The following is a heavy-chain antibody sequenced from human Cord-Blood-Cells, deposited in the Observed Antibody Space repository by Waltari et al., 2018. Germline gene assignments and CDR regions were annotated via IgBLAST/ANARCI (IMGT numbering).Heavy chain of an antibody. V-gene: IGHV3-53*01. CDR2: IYSGGST. CDR3: AARDSERRYGDTAMVT. D-gene: IGHD5-18*01. J-gene: IGHJ4*02. CDR1: GFSVSGNY. Sequence: EVQLVESGGGLIQPGGSLRLSCAASGFSVSGNYMTWVRQAPGKGLEWVSVIYSGGSTYYADSVKGRFTISRDNSKNTLYLQMNSLRAEDTAVYYCAARDSERRYGDTAMVTWGQGTLVTVSS.